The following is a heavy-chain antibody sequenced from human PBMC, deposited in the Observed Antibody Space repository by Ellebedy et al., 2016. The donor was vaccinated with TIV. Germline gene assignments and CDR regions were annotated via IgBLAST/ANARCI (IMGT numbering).Heavy chain of an antibody. Sequence: GGSLRLSCVGSGFTFGSYAMYWVRQIPGKGLEWVSTITGSGASIYYADSVKGRFTISRDPSKNTVYLQMTSLRAEDTAVYYCAKDERTGQWLPHDAFDVWGQGTMVTVSS. D-gene: IGHD6-19*01. CDR1: GFTFGSYA. CDR2: ITGSGASI. CDR3: AKDERTGQWLPHDAFDV. V-gene: IGHV3-23*01. J-gene: IGHJ3*01.